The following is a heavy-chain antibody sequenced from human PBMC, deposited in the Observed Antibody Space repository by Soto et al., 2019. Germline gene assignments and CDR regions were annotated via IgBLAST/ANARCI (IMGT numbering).Heavy chain of an antibody. Sequence: QVQLVESGGGVVQPGRSLRLSCAASGFVFGNYAMHWVRQAPGKGPEWMTVIGHDGINKYYADSVRGRFTISRDDSKNTLYLQMNSLRVEDSAVYYCARDPVPGAPDDYDYWGQGTLVTVSS. V-gene: IGHV3-30*04. J-gene: IGHJ4*02. CDR2: IGHDGINK. D-gene: IGHD4-17*01. CDR1: GFVFGNYA. CDR3: ARDPVPGAPDDYDY.